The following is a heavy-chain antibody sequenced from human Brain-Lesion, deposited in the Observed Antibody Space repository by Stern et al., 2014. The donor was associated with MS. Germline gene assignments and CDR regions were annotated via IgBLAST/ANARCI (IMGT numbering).Heavy chain of an antibody. V-gene: IGHV4-61*02. CDR1: GGSISSGSYY. Sequence: QVQLVESGPGLVKPSQTLSLTCSVSGGSISSGSYYWNWIRQPAGKGLEWIGRIYASGGTNYSPSLKSRVFISGDTSKNHFSLQLIFVTAADAAMYYCVRETGGYTYGDTDFFDFWGQGTLVTVSS. CDR2: IYASGGT. CDR3: VRETGGYTYGDTDFFDF. J-gene: IGHJ4*02. D-gene: IGHD5-18*01.